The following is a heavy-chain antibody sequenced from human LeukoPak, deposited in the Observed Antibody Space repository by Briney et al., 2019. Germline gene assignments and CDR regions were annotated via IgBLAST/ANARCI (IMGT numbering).Heavy chain of an antibody. CDR3: ARNGNNYYYYMDV. CDR2: IKQDGSEK. V-gene: IGHV3-7*01. D-gene: IGHD1-1*01. J-gene: IGHJ6*03. Sequence: PGGSLRLSCAASGFTFSIYEMSWVRQAPGKGLEWVAYIKQDGSEKYYVDSVKGRFTISRDNAKNSLYPQVNSLRAEDTAVYYCARNGNNYYYYMDVWGKGTTVTVSS. CDR1: GFTFSIYE.